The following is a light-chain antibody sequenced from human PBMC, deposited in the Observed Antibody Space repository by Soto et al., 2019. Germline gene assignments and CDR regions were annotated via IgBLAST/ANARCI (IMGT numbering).Light chain of an antibody. CDR3: QQRRSWPRA. CDR2: DAS. V-gene: IGKV3-11*01. CDR1: QSVSSY. J-gene: IGKJ1*01. Sequence: EIVLTQSPATLSLSPGERATLSCRASQSVSSYLAWYQQKSGQAPRLLIYDASNRATGIPARFSGSGSGTDFTLTISSPEAEDFAVYYCQQRRSWPRAFGQGTKVDI.